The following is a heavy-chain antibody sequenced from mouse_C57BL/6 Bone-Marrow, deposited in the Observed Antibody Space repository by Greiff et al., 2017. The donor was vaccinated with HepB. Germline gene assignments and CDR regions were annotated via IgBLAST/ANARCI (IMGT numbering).Heavy chain of an antibody. CDR2: IDPSDSYT. V-gene: IGHV1-50*01. J-gene: IGHJ2*01. CDR3: ASWDFDY. Sequence: VQLQQSGAELMKPGASVKLSCKASGYTFTSYWMQWVKQRPGQGLEWIGEIDPSDSYTNYNQKFKGKATLTVDTSSSTAYMQLSSLTSEDSAVYYCASWDFDYWGQGTTLTVSS. CDR1: GYTFTSYW. D-gene: IGHD4-1*01.